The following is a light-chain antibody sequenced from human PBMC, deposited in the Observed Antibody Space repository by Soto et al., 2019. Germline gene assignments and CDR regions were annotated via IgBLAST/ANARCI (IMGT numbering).Light chain of an antibody. J-gene: IGKJ4*01. Sequence: DIQMTQSPSSLSASVGDRVTITCRASQSISSYLNWYQQKQGKAPKLLIYAASSLQSGVPSRFSGSGSGTDFTLTISSLQPEDFATYNCQQSYSTPLTFGGGTKVDI. V-gene: IGKV1-39*01. CDR1: QSISSY. CDR2: AAS. CDR3: QQSYSTPLT.